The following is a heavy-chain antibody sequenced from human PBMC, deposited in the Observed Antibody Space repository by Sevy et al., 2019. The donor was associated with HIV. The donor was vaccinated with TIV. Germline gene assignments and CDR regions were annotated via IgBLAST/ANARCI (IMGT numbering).Heavy chain of an antibody. CDR1: GFLFDDYS. CDR2: IAGHSGDT. D-gene: IGHD3-16*01. CDR3: AGDRTFFYQY. V-gene: IGHV1-18*01. J-gene: IGHJ4*02. Sequence: ASVKVSCKTSGFLFDDYSIAWIRQAPGQGIEWLGRIAGHSGDTDYAVKFQGRVTMTTRPSTRTVYMEVRSLNVDDTGVYYCAGDRTFFYQYWGQGTSVTVSS.